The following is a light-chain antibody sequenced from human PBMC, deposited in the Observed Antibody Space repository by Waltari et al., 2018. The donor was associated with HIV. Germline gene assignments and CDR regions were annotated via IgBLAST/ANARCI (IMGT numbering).Light chain of an antibody. V-gene: IGLV2-8*01. CDR3: SSYAANNDIL. Sequence: QSALTQPPSASGSPGQSVTISCTGSSSDIGGYRFVSWYQQHPGKAPKLMIYEVSKRPSGVPARFSGSKSGNTASLTVSGLQAEDEADYFCSSYAANNDILFGGGTKLTVL. CDR2: EVS. J-gene: IGLJ3*02. CDR1: SSDIGGYRF.